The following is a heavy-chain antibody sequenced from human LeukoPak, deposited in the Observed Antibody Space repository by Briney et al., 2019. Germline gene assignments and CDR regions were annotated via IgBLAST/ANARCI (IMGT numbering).Heavy chain of an antibody. CDR3: AKSGILGTYYFDY. CDR1: GFTFSSYA. V-gene: IGHV3-23*01. CDR2: ISGSGGST. Sequence: GGSLRLSCAASGFTFSSYAMSWGRQAPGKGLEWVSAISGSGGSTYYADSVKGRFTISRDNSKNTLYLQMNSLRAEDTAVYYCAKSGILGTYYFDYWGQGTLVTVSS. J-gene: IGHJ4*02. D-gene: IGHD2-15*01.